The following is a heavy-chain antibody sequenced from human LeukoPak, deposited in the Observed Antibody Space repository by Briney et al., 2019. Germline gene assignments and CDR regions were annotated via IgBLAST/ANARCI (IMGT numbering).Heavy chain of an antibody. CDR2: MNPNSGNT. CDR3: AREVYVRGGFPTFYYYYYKDV. V-gene: IGHV1-8*01. J-gene: IGHJ6*03. D-gene: IGHD3-10*02. Sequence: ASVKVSCKASGYTFTSYDINWVRQATGQGLEWMGWMNPNSGNTGYAQKFQGRVTMTRNTSISTAYMELSSLRSEDTAVYYCAREVYVRGGFPTFYYYYYKDVWGKGTTITVSS. CDR1: GYTFTSYD.